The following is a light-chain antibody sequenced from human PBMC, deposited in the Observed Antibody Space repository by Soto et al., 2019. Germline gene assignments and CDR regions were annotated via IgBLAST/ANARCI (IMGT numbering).Light chain of an antibody. Sequence: QSVLTQPPSASGTPGQRVTISCSGSSSDIGSNVVNWYRQLPGTAPKLLIYTSDQRPSGVPDRFSGSKSGTSASLAISGLRSEDEADYYCAAWDDSLNGTVFGGGTQLTVL. CDR3: AAWDDSLNGTV. V-gene: IGLV1-44*01. CDR1: SSDIGSNV. CDR2: TSD. J-gene: IGLJ3*02.